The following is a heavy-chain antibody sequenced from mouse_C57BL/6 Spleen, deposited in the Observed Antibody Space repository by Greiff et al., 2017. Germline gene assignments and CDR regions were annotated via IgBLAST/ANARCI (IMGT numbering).Heavy chain of an antibody. Sequence: VQLQQPGTELVKPGASVKLSCKASGYTFTSYWMHWVKQRPGQGLEWIGNINPSNGGTNYNEKFKSKATLTVDKSSSAAYMQLSSLTSEDSAVYYCAREGVGRYYFDYWGQGTTLTVSS. J-gene: IGHJ2*01. V-gene: IGHV1-53*01. CDR2: INPSNGGT. CDR1: GYTFTSYW. CDR3: AREGVGRYYFDY. D-gene: IGHD1-3*01.